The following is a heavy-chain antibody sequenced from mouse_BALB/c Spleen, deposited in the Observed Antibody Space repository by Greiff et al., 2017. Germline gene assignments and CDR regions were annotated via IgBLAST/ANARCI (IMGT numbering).Heavy chain of an antibody. CDR3: ARTLYYGSSDWYFDV. J-gene: IGHJ1*01. D-gene: IGHD1-1*01. Sequence: EVHLVESGPGLVKPSQSLSLTCSVTGYSITSGYYWNWIRQFPGNKLEWMGYISYDGSNNYNPSLKNRISITRDTSKNQFFLKLNSVTTEDTATYYCARTLYYGSSDWYFDVWGAGTTVTVSS. CDR1: GYSITSGYY. V-gene: IGHV3-6*02. CDR2: ISYDGSN.